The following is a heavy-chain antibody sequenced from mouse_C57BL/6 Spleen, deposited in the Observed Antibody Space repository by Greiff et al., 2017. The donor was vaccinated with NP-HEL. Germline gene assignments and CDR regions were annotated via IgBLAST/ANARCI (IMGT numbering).Heavy chain of an antibody. V-gene: IGHV1-50*01. Sequence: QVQLQQSGAELVKPGASVKLSCKASGYTFTSYWMQWVKQRPGQGLEWIGEIDPSDSYTNYNQKFKGKATLTVDTSSSTAYMQLSSLTSEDSAVYYCANGRVFDYWGQGTTLTVSS. CDR2: IDPSDSYT. J-gene: IGHJ2*01. CDR1: GYTFTSYW. CDR3: ANGRVFDY.